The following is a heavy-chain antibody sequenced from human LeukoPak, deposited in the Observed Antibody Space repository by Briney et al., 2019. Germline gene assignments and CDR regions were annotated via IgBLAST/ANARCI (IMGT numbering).Heavy chain of an antibody. CDR3: ARLDCTNGVCYDAVY. CDR2: IYPGDSDT. CDR1: GYSFTSYW. Sequence: GESLKISCKGSGYSFTSYWIGWVRQMPGKGLEWMGIIYPGDSDTRYSPSFQGQVTISADKSISIAYLQWSSLKASDTAMYYCARLDCTNGVCYDAVYWGQGTLVTVSS. D-gene: IGHD2-8*01. V-gene: IGHV5-51*01. J-gene: IGHJ4*02.